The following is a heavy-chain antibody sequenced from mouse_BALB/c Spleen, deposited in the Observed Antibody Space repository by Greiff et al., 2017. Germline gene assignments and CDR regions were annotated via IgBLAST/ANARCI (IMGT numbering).Heavy chain of an antibody. CDR3: ARDFAY. CDR2: IDPANGNT. CDR1: GFNIKDTY. J-gene: IGHJ3*01. V-gene: IGHV14-3*02. Sequence: VQLQQSGAELVKPGASVKLSCTASGFNIKDTYMHWVQQSPEQGLEWIGRIDPANGNTKYDPKFQGKATITADTSSNTAYLQLSSLTSEDTAVYYCARDFAYWGQGTLVTVSA.